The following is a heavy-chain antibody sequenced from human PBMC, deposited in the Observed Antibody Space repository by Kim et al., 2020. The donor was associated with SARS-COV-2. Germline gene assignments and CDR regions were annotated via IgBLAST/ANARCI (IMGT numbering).Heavy chain of an antibody. J-gene: IGHJ6*02. CDR1: VGSFSGYH. V-gene: IGHV4-34*01. CDR2: INHSGAT. CDR3: ARGRAGVVPSPILGIGPYYHYYAMDV. D-gene: IGHD3-3*01. Sequence: SETLSLRCAVYVGSFSGYHWTWIRQPPGKGLEWIGEINHSGATNYNPSLKSRVAISVDTSKNQFSLKLNSVTAADTAVYFYARGRAGVVPSPILGIGPYYHYYAMDVWGQGTTVTVSS.